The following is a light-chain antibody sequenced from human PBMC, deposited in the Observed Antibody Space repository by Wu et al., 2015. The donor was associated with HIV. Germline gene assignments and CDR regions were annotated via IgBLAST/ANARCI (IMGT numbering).Light chain of an antibody. CDR2: GAS. V-gene: IGKV3-20*01. CDR1: QSVSSY. CDR3: QQYSSSPLT. J-gene: IGKJ4*01. Sequence: EIVLTQSPGTLSLSPGERATLSCRASQSVSSYLAWYQQKPGQAPRLLIYGASSRATGIPDRFSGSGSGTDFTLTISRLEPEDFAVYYCQQYSSSPLTFGGGTKVEIK.